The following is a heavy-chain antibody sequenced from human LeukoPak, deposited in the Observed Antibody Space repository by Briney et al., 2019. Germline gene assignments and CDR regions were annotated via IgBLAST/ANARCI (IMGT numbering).Heavy chain of an antibody. V-gene: IGHV3-30*03. D-gene: IGHD3-22*01. CDR3: ARVVGSRNYYDSSGSFDY. CDR2: ISYDGSNK. J-gene: IGHJ4*02. Sequence: PGGSLRLSCAASGFTFSSYGMHWVRQAPGKGLEWVAVISYDGSNKYYADSVKGRFTISRDNSKNTLYLQMNSLRAEDTAVYYCARVVGSRNYYDSSGSFDYWGQGTLVTVSS. CDR1: GFTFSSYG.